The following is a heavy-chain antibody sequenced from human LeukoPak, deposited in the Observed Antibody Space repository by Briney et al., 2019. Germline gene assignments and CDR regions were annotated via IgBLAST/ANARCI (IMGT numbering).Heavy chain of an antibody. CDR1: GFTFNKYW. CDR2: ISSSGSTI. V-gene: IGHV3-48*03. D-gene: IGHD3-10*02. Sequence: GGSLRLSCAASGFTFNKYWMSWLRQAPGKGREGVSYISSSGSTIYYEDSVKGRFTISRDNAKNSLYLQMNSLRAEDTAVYYCAELGITMIGGVWGKGTAVPLSS. J-gene: IGHJ6*04. CDR3: AELGITMIGGV.